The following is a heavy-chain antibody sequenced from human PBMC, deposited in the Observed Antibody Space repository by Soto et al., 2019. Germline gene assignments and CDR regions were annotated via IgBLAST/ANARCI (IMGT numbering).Heavy chain of an antibody. V-gene: IGHV4-30-4*01. Sequence: SETLSLTCTVSGGSISSGDYYWSWIRQPPGKGLEWIGYIYYSGTTYYNPSLKSRVTISIDTSKNQFSLKLGSVTAADTAVYYCARRYCSSNRCYSHFDYWGQGTLVTVSS. CDR3: ARRYCSSNRCYSHFDY. CDR1: GGSISSGDYY. CDR2: IYYSGTT. J-gene: IGHJ4*02. D-gene: IGHD2-2*01.